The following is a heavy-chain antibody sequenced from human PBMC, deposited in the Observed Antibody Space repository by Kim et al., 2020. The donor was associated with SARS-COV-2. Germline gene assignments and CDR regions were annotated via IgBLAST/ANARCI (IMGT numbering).Heavy chain of an antibody. Sequence: SLKRRVTISVDTSKNQFSLKLSSVTAADTAVYYCARQGKVTMVQGVDDYWGQGTLVTVSS. D-gene: IGHD3-10*01. J-gene: IGHJ4*02. V-gene: IGHV4-39*01. CDR3: ARQGKVTMVQGVDDY.